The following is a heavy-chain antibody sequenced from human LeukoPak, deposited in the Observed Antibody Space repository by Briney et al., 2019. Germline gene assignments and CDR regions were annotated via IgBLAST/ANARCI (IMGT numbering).Heavy chain of an antibody. J-gene: IGHJ4*02. D-gene: IGHD4-17*01. CDR3: AEGDYVHTGYYFDY. CDR2: ISGSGGST. V-gene: IGHV3-23*01. Sequence: GGSLRLSCAASGFTFSSYAMSWVRQAPGKGLEWVSAISGSGGSTYYADSVKGRFTISRDNSKNTLYLQMNSLRAEDTAVYYCAEGDYVHTGYYFDYWGQGTLVTVSS. CDR1: GFTFSSYA.